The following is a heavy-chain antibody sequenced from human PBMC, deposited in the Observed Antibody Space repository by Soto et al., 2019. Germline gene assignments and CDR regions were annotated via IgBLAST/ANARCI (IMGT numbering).Heavy chain of an antibody. CDR1: GGSISSGGYS. CDR3: ARVPDR. V-gene: IGHV4-30-2*01. J-gene: IGHJ5*02. D-gene: IGHD2-2*01. CDR2: IYHSGST. Sequence: ASETLSLTCAVSGGSISSGGYSWSWIRQPPGKGLEWIGYIYHSGSTYYNPSLKSRVTISVDRSKNQFSLKLSSVTAADTAVYYCARVPDRWGQGTLLTVSS.